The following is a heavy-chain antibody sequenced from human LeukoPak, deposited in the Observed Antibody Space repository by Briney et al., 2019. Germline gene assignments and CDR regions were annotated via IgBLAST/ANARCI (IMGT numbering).Heavy chain of an antibody. D-gene: IGHD1-26*01. Sequence: PSETLSLTCTVSGGSISSFHWNWIRQPPGKGLEWIAYMYYSGSTHYNPSLKSRVSISVDTSKNQFSLKLSSVTAADTAMYYCATLSYGAFDVWGQGTMVTVSS. CDR1: GGSISSFH. CDR2: MYYSGST. V-gene: IGHV4-59*01. CDR3: ATLSYGAFDV. J-gene: IGHJ3*01.